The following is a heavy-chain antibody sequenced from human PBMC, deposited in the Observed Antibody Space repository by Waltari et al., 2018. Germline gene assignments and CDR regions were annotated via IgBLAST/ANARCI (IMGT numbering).Heavy chain of an antibody. Sequence: EVQLEESGGGLVQPGRSMRLSCSSSGFTFSDYAISWFRLAPGKVLEWIGFIITNVYGGTTVYAASVEGRFTISRDDSNNIAYLQINSLKTEDTATYYCSKNRAAGGHWYFDLWGRGTLVTVSS. J-gene: IGHJ2*01. D-gene: IGHD6-13*01. CDR3: SKNRAAGGHWYFDL. V-gene: IGHV3-49*03. CDR2: IITNVYGGTT. CDR1: GFTFSDYA.